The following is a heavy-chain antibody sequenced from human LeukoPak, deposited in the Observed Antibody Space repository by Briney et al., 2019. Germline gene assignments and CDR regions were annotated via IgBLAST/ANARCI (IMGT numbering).Heavy chain of an antibody. CDR2: SIPIFGTA. D-gene: IGHD5-18*01. CDR3: ARMEGYSYSDY. V-gene: IGHV1-69*13. J-gene: IGHJ4*02. CDR1: GGTFSSYA. Sequence: ASVKVSCKASGGTFSSYAISWVRQAPGQGLEWMGGSIPIFGTANSAQKFQGRVTITADESTSTAYMELSSLRSEDTAVYYCARMEGYSYSDYWGQGTLVTVSS.